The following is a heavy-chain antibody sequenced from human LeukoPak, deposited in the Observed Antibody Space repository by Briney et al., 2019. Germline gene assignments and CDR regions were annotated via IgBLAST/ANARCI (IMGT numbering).Heavy chain of an antibody. CDR3: AKDGGFWSGYGPPYFDY. Sequence: GGSLRLSCAASGFTFSKAWMNWVRQAPGKGLEWISYISPSSDTIKYADSVRGRVTISRDNAKNSLYLQVNSLRAEDTAVYYCAKDGGFWSGYGPPYFDYWGQGNLVTVSS. CDR1: GFTFSKAW. J-gene: IGHJ4*02. V-gene: IGHV3-48*04. D-gene: IGHD3-3*01. CDR2: ISPSSDTI.